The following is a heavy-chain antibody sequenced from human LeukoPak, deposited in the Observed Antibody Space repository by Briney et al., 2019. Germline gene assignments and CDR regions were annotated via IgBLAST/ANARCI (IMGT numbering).Heavy chain of an antibody. J-gene: IGHJ4*02. D-gene: IGHD1/OR15-1a*01. CDR1: GYTFTGYY. Sequence: ASVKVSCKASGYTFTGYYMHWVRQAPGQGLEWMGWINPNSGGTNYAQKFQGRVTMTRDTSTSTAYMELSRLRSDDTAVYYCARVAWNSEESYYFDYWGQGTLVTVSS. V-gene: IGHV1-2*02. CDR2: INPNSGGT. CDR3: ARVAWNSEESYYFDY.